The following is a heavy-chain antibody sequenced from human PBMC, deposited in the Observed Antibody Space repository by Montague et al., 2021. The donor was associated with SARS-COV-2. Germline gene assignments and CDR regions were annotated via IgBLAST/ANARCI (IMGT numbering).Heavy chain of an antibody. V-gene: IGHV4-59*01. CDR1: GGSISSYY. D-gene: IGHD5-12*01. CDR3: ARYTRQIRLIVFDYGMDV. Sequence: SXTLSLTCTVSGGSISSYYWSWIRQPPGKGLEWIGYIYYSGSTNYNPSLKSRVTISVDTSKNQFSLKLSSVTAADTAVYYCARYTRQIRLIVFDYGMDVWGQGTTVTVSS. J-gene: IGHJ6*02. CDR2: IYYSGST.